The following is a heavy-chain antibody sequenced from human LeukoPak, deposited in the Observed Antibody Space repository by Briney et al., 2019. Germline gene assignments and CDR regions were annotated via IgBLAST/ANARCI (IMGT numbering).Heavy chain of an antibody. Sequence: PGGSLRLSCAASGFTFSSYGMHWVRQAPGKGLEWVAFIRYDGSNKYYADSVKGRFTISRDNSKNTLYLQMNRLRGEDTAVYYCARGYLREPFDSWGQGTLVIVSS. CDR1: GFTFSSYG. J-gene: IGHJ4*02. CDR3: ARGYLREPFDS. D-gene: IGHD1-14*01. CDR2: IRYDGSNK. V-gene: IGHV3-30*02.